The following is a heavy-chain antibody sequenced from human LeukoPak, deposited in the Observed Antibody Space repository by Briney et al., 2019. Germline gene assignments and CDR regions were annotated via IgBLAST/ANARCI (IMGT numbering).Heavy chain of an antibody. V-gene: IGHV4-34*01. Sequence: KTSETLSLTCAVFGESFVGRHWSWIRQTPGKGLEWLGEASHAGITNYNPSLKSRVSISVDTSKDQFSLTLTSVTAADTAVYYCARGRANWDYDFGYWSQGTPVTVSS. CDR3: ARGRANWDYDFGY. CDR1: GESFVGRH. D-gene: IGHD1-7*01. J-gene: IGHJ4*02. CDR2: ASHAGIT.